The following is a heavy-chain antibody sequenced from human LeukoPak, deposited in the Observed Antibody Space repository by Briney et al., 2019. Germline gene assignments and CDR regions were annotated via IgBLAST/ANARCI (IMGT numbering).Heavy chain of an antibody. V-gene: IGHV1-18*04. J-gene: IGHJ4*02. CDR3: VRDRGDSSGWIFFDY. CDR2: ISGYNGDT. Sequence: GASVKVPCKASGYTFTNFGFSWVRQAPGQGLEWMGWISGYNGDTDYAQKFQGRVTMTIDTSTSTAYMELRSLRSDDTAVYYCVRDRGDSSGWIFFDYWGQGTLVTVSS. D-gene: IGHD6-19*01. CDR1: GYTFTNFG.